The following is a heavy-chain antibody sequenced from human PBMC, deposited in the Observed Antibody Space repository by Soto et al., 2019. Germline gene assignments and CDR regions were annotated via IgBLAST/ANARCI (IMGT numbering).Heavy chain of an antibody. CDR3: ARGVSTVTPNWFDP. CDR1: GYTFSSYA. J-gene: IGHJ5*02. V-gene: IGHV1-3*01. D-gene: IGHD4-17*01. CDR2: INAGNGNT. Sequence: QVQLVQAGAEVKKPGASVKVSCKASGYTFSSYAMNWVRQAPGQRLEWMGWINAGNGNTKYSQKFQGRVTITRVTSASTAYMELSSLRSEDTAVYYCARGVSTVTPNWFDPWGQGTLVTVSS.